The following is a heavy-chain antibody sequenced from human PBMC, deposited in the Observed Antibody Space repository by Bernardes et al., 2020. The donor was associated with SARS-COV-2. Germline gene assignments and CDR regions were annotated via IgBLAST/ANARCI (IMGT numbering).Heavy chain of an antibody. V-gene: IGHV4-39*01. CDR1: GGSISSSSYY. CDR3: ARQLELLWFGELIGWFDP. J-gene: IGHJ5*02. D-gene: IGHD3-10*01. CDR2: IYYSGST. Sequence: SETLSLTCTVSGGSISSSSYYWGWIRQPPGKGLEWIGSIYYSGSTYYNPSLKSRVTISVDTSKNQFSLKLSSVTAADTAVYYCARQLELLWFGELIGWFDPWGQGTLVTVSS.